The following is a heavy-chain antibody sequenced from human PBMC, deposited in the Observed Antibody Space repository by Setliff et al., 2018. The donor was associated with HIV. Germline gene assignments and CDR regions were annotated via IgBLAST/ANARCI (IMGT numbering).Heavy chain of an antibody. J-gene: IGHJ4*02. D-gene: IGHD2-15*01. Sequence: GGSLRLSCAASGFTFSSNGMHWVRQAPGKGLEWVGRTTNKADSYNTNYAASVKGRFTIARDDSKKSLYLQMNSLKIEDTAVYYCVRGLGSEFDYWGQGTLVTVSS. CDR1: GFTFSSNG. CDR2: TTNKADSYNT. CDR3: VRGLGSEFDY. V-gene: IGHV3-72*01.